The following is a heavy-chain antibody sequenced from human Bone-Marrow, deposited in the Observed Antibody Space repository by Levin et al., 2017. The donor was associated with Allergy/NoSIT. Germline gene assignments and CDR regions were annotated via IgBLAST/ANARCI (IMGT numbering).Heavy chain of an antibody. J-gene: IGHJ5*02. CDR1: GGPISSLNW. V-gene: IGHV4-4*02. D-gene: IGHD4-17*01. Sequence: SETLSLTCAVSGGPISSLNWWNWVRQPPGKGLEWIGEIYHRGNTNYNSSLKSRVTISVDKSKNQFSLRLNSVTAADTAVYYCATRFGDFRNWFDPWGQGTLVTVSS. CDR3: ATRFGDFRNWFDP. CDR2: IYHRGNT.